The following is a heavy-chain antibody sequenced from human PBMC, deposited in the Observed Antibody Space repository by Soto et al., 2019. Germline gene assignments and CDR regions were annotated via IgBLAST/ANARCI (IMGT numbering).Heavy chain of an antibody. J-gene: IGHJ4*02. CDR1: GGSFSGYY. V-gene: IGHV4-34*01. Sequence: SETLSLTCAVYGGSFSGYYWSRIRQPPGKGLEWIGEINHSGSTNYNPSLKSRVTISVDTSKNQFSLKLSSVTAADTAVYYCATKRGSSWYFDYWGQGTLVTVSS. D-gene: IGHD6-13*01. CDR2: INHSGST. CDR3: ATKRGSSWYFDY.